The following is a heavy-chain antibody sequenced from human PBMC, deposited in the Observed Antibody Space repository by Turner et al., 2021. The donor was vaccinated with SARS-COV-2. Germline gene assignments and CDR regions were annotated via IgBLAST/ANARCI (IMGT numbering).Heavy chain of an antibody. D-gene: IGHD3-3*01. CDR3: AKFGDYDFWSGYDLVDLRYMDV. CDR2: ISGSGGRT. Sequence: EVQLLESGGGLVQPWGSLRLSCAASGFTFSSYAMRWVRQAPGKGLEWVSAISGSGGRTYYADSVKGRFTISRDNSKNTLYLQMNSLRAEDTAVYYCAKFGDYDFWSGYDLVDLRYMDVWGKGTTVTVSS. CDR1: GFTFSSYA. J-gene: IGHJ6*03. V-gene: IGHV3-23*01.